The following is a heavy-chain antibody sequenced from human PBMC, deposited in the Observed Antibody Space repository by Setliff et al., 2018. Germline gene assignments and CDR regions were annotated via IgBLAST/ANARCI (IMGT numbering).Heavy chain of an antibody. D-gene: IGHD2-2*01. Sequence: PSETLSLTCAVSGGSISSSNWWSWVRQPPGKGLEWIGEIYHSGSTNYNPSLKSRVTISVDKSKNQFSLKLSSVTAADTAVYYCARARYCSSTSCYYYYYMDVWGKGTTVTVSS. J-gene: IGHJ6*03. V-gene: IGHV4-4*02. CDR1: GGSISSSNW. CDR3: ARARYCSSTSCYYYYYMDV. CDR2: IYHSGST.